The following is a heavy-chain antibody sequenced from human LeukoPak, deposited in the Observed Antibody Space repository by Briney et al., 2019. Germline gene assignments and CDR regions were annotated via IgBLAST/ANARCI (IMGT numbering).Heavy chain of an antibody. Sequence: PGRSLSLSCAASGFTFSSYAMHWVRQAPGKGLEGVAVISYDGSNKYYADSVKGRFTISRDNSKNTLYLQMNSLRAEDTVVYYCARDSTLWFGEGYFDYWGQGTLVTVSS. D-gene: IGHD3-10*01. CDR2: ISYDGSNK. J-gene: IGHJ4*02. CDR1: GFTFSSYA. V-gene: IGHV3-30*04. CDR3: ARDSTLWFGEGYFDY.